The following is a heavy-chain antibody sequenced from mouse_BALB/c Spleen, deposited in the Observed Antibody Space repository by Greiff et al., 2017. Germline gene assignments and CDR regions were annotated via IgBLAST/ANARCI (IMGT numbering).Heavy chain of an antibody. Sequence: VQLQQSGAELARPGASVKMSCKASGYTFTSYTMHWVKQRPGQGLEWIGYINPSSGYTNYNQKFKDKATLTADKSSSTAYMQLSSLTSEDSAVYYCAKDHYGSSYGFDYWGQGTTLTVSS. CDR1: GYTFTSYT. CDR2: INPSSGYT. CDR3: AKDHYGSSYGFDY. D-gene: IGHD1-1*01. J-gene: IGHJ2*01. V-gene: IGHV1-4*01.